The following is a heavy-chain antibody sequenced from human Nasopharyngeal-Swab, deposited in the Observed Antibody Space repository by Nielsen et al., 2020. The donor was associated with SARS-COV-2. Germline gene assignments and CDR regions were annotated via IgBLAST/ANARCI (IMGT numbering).Heavy chain of an antibody. Sequence: GESLKISCAGSGFTFRDYAMHWVRQAPGKGLEYVSTINDYEDRLYYSDAVKGRFSISRDNSKNTLYLQMISLRAEDTAVYWCVKDLRGKYAFEAWGQGTMVTVSS. CDR1: GFTFRDYA. D-gene: IGHD3-16*01. J-gene: IGHJ3*01. V-gene: IGHV3-64D*06. CDR2: INDYEDRL. CDR3: VKDLRGKYAFEA.